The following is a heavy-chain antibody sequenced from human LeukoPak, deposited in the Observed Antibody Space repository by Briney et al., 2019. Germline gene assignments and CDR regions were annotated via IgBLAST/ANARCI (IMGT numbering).Heavy chain of an antibody. CDR2: INQDRSDK. CDR1: GFSLSNYW. CDR3: AWYGVTHGLDV. J-gene: IGHJ6*02. D-gene: IGHD3-10*01. V-gene: IGHV3-7*01. Sequence: TGGSLRLSCAASGFSLSNYWMSWVRQAPGKGLEWVANINQDRSDKYYVDSVMGRFTISKDNAKNSVYLQMNSLRPEDTAIYYCAWYGVTHGLDVWGQGTTVTVS.